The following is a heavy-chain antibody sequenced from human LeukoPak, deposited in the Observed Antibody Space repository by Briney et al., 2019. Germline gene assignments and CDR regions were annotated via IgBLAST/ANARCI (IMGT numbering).Heavy chain of an antibody. D-gene: IGHD5-12*01. J-gene: IGHJ4*02. CDR3: ARGRSGYDSVSIDY. Sequence: SETLSLTCTVSGGSISSYDWSWIRQPAGKGLEWIGRIYTSGSTNYNPSLKSRVTISVDTSKNQFSLKLSSVTAADAAVYYSARGRSGYDSVSIDYWGQGTLVTVSS. V-gene: IGHV4-4*07. CDR2: IYTSGST. CDR1: GGSISSYD.